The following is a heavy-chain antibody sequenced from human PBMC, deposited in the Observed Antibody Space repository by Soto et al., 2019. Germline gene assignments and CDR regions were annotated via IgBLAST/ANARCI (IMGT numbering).Heavy chain of an antibody. Sequence: SETLSLTCTVSGGSISSSSYYWGWIRHPPGKGLEWIGFISYSGSTSYNPSLKSRVTISVDTSKNQFSLKLSSVTAADTAIYYCTRYTGTYYVYWGQGTLVTVSS. V-gene: IGHV4-39*07. CDR2: ISYSGST. D-gene: IGHD1-26*01. CDR3: TRYTGTYYVY. CDR1: GGSISSSSYY. J-gene: IGHJ1*01.